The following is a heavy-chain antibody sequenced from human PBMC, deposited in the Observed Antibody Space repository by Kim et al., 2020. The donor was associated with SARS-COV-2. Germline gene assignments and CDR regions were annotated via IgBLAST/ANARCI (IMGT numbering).Heavy chain of an antibody. Sequence: TPSLKSRATISVAKSKNQFSLKLSSVTAADTAVYYCASDPRSKVFAGMDVWGQGTTVTVSS. V-gene: IGHV4-4*02. CDR3: ASDPRSKVFAGMDV. J-gene: IGHJ6*02. D-gene: IGHD1-20*01.